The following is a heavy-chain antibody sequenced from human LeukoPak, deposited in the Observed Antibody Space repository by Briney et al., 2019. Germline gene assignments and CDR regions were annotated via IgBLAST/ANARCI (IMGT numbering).Heavy chain of an antibody. D-gene: IGHD1-26*01. CDR2: MYYSGST. V-gene: IGHV4-39*07. CDR1: GGSISRSSYY. Sequence: PSETLSLTCTVSGGSISRSSYYWGWIRQPPGKGLEWIGSMYYSGSTFYNPSLKSRVTILVDTSKNQFSLKLSSVTAADTAVYYCARVPGIFYYYYMDVWGKGTTVTVSS. J-gene: IGHJ6*03. CDR3: ARVPGIFYYYYMDV.